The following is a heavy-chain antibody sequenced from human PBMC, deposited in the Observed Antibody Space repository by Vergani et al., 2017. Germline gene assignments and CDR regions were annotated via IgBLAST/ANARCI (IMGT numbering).Heavy chain of an antibody. V-gene: IGHV4-4*07. Sequence: QVQLQESGPGLVKSSETLSLTCTVSGGFISSYYWSWIRQPAGKGLEWIGRIYTSGSTNYNPSLKSRVTMSVDTSKNQFSLKLSSVTAADTAVYYCAREASDFWSGYYMGNWFDPWGQGTLVTVSA. J-gene: IGHJ5*02. CDR2: IYTSGST. D-gene: IGHD3-3*01. CDR1: GGFISSYY. CDR3: AREASDFWSGYYMGNWFDP.